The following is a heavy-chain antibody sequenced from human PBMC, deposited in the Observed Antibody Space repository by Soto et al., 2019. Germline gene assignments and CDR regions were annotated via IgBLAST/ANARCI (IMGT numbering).Heavy chain of an antibody. CDR1: GFTFSSYS. CDR3: ARDLPRSWSNFDY. J-gene: IGHJ4*02. CDR2: ISSSSSYI. D-gene: IGHD6-13*01. Sequence: PGGSLRLSCAASGFTFSSYSMNWVRQAPGKGLEWVSSISSSSSYIYYADSVKGRFTISRDNAKNSLYLQMNSLRAEDTAVYYCARDLPRSWSNFDYWGQGTLVTVSS. V-gene: IGHV3-21*01.